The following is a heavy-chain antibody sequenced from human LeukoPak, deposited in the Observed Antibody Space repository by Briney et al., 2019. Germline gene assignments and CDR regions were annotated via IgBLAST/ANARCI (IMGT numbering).Heavy chain of an antibody. V-gene: IGHV3-74*01. CDR2: ISTDGYTT. CDR3: VVGGSPGY. CDR1: GLAISAYK. Sequence: GGSLRLSCAASGLAISAYKMHWVRQAPRKGLVWVSRISTDGYTTAYADFVQGRFTASRDNTKNTWSLEMNSLRAEDTAVYYCVVGGSPGYWGQGTLVTVSS. J-gene: IGHJ4*02. D-gene: IGHD2-15*01.